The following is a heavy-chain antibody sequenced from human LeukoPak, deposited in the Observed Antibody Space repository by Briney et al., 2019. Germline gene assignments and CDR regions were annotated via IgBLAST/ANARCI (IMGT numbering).Heavy chain of an antibody. J-gene: IGHJ6*03. CDR3: ARGRSISSYMDV. CDR2: IIPIFGTA. Sequence: SVKVSCKASGGTFSSYAISWVRQAPGQGLDWMGGIIPIFGTANYAQKFQGRVTITTDESTSTAYMELSSLRSEDTAVYYCARGRSISSYMDVWGKGTTVTVSS. V-gene: IGHV1-69*05. CDR1: GGTFSSYA. D-gene: IGHD6-6*01.